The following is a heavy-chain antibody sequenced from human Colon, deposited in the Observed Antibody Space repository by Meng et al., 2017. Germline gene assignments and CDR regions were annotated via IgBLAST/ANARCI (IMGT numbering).Heavy chain of an antibody. CDR3: ASYTTTVTTARYAFDI. D-gene: IGHD4-17*01. CDR2: INHSGST. V-gene: IGHV4-34*01. Sequence: SETLSLTCAVYAGSFSGYYCSWIRQPPGKGLEWIGEINHSGSTNYNPSLKSRVTIPVDTSKTQFSLKLSSVTAADTAVYYCASYTTTVTTARYAFDIWGQGTMVTVSS. CDR1: AGSFSGYY. J-gene: IGHJ3*02.